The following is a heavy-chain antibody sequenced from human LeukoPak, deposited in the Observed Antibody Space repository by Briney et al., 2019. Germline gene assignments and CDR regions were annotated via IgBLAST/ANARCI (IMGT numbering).Heavy chain of an antibody. Sequence: TSETLSLTCTVSGGSISSYYWSWIRQPPGKGLEWIGYIYYSGSTNYNPSLKSRVTISVDTSKNQFSLKLSSVTAADTAVYYCAREPTDYYYDSRGYYFDYWGQGTLVTVSS. CDR1: GGSISSYY. CDR2: IYYSGST. V-gene: IGHV4-59*01. J-gene: IGHJ4*02. D-gene: IGHD3-22*01. CDR3: AREPTDYYYDSRGYYFDY.